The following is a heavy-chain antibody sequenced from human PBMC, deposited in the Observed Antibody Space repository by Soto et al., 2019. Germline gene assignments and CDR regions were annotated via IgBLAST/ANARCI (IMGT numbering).Heavy chain of an antibody. CDR3: ATEVWVYYDFWSGYSDY. Sequence: GGSLRLSCAASGFTFSGYWMSWVRQAPGKGLEWVANIKEDGSDMYYADSVKGRFTISRDNAKNSLYLQMNSLRAEDTAVYYCATEVWVYYDFWSGYSDYWGQGTLVTVSS. D-gene: IGHD3-3*01. J-gene: IGHJ4*02. V-gene: IGHV3-7*01. CDR2: IKEDGSDM. CDR1: GFTFSGYW.